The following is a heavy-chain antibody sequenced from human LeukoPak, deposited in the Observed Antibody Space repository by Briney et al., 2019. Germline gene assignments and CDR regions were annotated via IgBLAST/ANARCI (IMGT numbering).Heavy chain of an antibody. CDR1: GYTFTGYY. CDR3: ARATGYGGYEVDY. V-gene: IGHV1-2*02. J-gene: IGHJ4*02. D-gene: IGHD5-12*01. CDR2: INPNSGGT. Sequence: ASVKVSCTASGYTFTGYYMHWVRQAPGQGLEWMGWINPNSGGTNYAQKFQGRVTMTRDTSISTAYMELSRLRSDDTAVYYCARATGYGGYEVDYWGQGTLITVSS.